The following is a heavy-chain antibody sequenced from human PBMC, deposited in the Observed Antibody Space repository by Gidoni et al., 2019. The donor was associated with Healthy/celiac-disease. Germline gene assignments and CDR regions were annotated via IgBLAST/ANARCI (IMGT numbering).Heavy chain of an antibody. D-gene: IGHD3-10*01. CDR2: ISYDGSNK. J-gene: IGHJ5*02. V-gene: IGHV3-30*18. CDR1: GFTFSSYG. CDR3: ANSVRGVKLGWFDP. Sequence: QVQLVESGGGVVQPGRSLRLSCAASGFTFSSYGMHWVRQAPGKGLEWVAVISYDGSNKYYADSVKGRFTISRDNSKNTLYLQMNSLRAEDTAVYYCANSVRGVKLGWFDPWGQGTLVTVSS.